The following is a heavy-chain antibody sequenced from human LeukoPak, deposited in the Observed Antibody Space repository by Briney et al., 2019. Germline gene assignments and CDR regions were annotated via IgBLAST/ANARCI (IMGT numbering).Heavy chain of an antibody. D-gene: IGHD2-2*02. V-gene: IGHV3-7*01. J-gene: IGHJ4*02. CDR2: IKQDGSEK. CDR1: GFTFSSYW. Sequence: GGSLRLSCAASGFTFSSYWMSWVRQAPGKGLEWVANIKQDGSEKYYVGSVKGRFTISRDNAKNSLYLQMNSLRAEDTAVYYCARDIVVVPAAIYYFDYWGQGTLVTVSS. CDR3: ARDIVVVPAAIYYFDY.